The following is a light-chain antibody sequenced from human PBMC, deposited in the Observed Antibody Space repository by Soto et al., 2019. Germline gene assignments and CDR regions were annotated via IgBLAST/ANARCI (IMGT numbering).Light chain of an antibody. CDR3: SSFSSTSTLYV. J-gene: IGLJ1*01. V-gene: IGLV2-14*01. CDR2: EVS. Sequence: QPVLTQPASVSGSPGQSITISCTRTNSDVGGHNYVSWYQHHPGKAPKLMIYEVSNRPSGVSNRFSGSKSGNTASLTISGLQAEDEADYHCSSFSSTSTLYVFGTGTKVTVL. CDR1: NSDVGGHNY.